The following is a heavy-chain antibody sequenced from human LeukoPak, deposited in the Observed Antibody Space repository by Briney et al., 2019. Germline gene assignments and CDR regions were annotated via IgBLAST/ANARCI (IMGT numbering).Heavy chain of an antibody. CDR2: ISGRAGAGNT. Sequence: GGSLRLSCAASGFTISSYGMNWVRQAPGKGLEWVSGISGRAGAGNTYYADSVKGRFTISRDNSKKTLFLQMDNLRVEDTAVYYCAKRGQGSPQSGRYYFDFWGRGTLVTVSS. V-gene: IGHV3-23*01. J-gene: IGHJ4*02. CDR1: GFTISSYG. D-gene: IGHD3-10*01. CDR3: AKRGQGSPQSGRYYFDF.